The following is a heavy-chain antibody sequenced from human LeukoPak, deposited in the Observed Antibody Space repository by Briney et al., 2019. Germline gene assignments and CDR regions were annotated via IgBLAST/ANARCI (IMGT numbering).Heavy chain of an antibody. CDR2: VVHAFGTA. J-gene: IGHJ3*02. CDR3: ATLVSDNDPSTSSGGVDI. D-gene: IGHD2-8*02. Sequence: SVKVSCKVSGGTFSRYAVFWVRQAPGQGLEWMGGVVHAFGTAKYEQRFQGRLTVTADEPTTTVYMERRSLRSEDTAIYYCATLVSDNDPSTSSGGVDIWGQGTMVIVSS. CDR1: GGTFSRYA. V-gene: IGHV1-69*01.